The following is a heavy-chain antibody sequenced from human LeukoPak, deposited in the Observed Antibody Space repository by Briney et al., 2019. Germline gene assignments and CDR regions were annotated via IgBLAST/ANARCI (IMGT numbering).Heavy chain of an antibody. J-gene: IGHJ5*02. CDR2: ISGSGGAT. V-gene: IGHV3-23*01. Sequence: GGSLRLSCAASGFTFHTYAMNWVSQAPGKGLEWVAAISGSGGATHYADSVKGRFTISRDNSQNTLYLQMNSLRDEDTALYYCAKDSASDYYNWFDPWGQGTLVTVS. CDR1: GFTFHTYA. CDR3: AKDSASDYYNWFDP. D-gene: IGHD2/OR15-2a*01.